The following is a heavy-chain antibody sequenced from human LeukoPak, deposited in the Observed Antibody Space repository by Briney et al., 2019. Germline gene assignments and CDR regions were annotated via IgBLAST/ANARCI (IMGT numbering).Heavy chain of an antibody. D-gene: IGHD1-26*01. Sequence: SVKVSCKASGGTFSSDTVSWVRQAPGQGLEWVGEIIPMFRRTSYAQKFQDRLMITADESTSTSYLELRSLRSEDTAVYYCARQSGRYLNAFDMWGQGTLVSVSS. CDR3: ARQSGRYLNAFDM. J-gene: IGHJ3*02. CDR2: IIPMFRRT. CDR1: GGTFSSDT. V-gene: IGHV1-69*01.